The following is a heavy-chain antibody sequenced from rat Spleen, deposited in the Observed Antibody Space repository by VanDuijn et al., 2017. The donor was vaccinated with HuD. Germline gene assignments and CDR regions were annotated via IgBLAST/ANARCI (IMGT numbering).Heavy chain of an antibody. D-gene: IGHD1-12*03. Sequence: QVQLKESGPGLVQPSETLSLTCTVSGFSLSNYGVFWVRQPPGKGLEWMGLIWGNGNTNYSSPLRSRLSISRDTSKSQVFLKMNNLQTEDTAMYFCASQYYYDGYYRDFWGQGVMVTVSS. CDR1: GFSLSNYG. CDR2: IWGNGNT. CDR3: ASQYYYDGYYRDF. V-gene: IGHV2S61*01. J-gene: IGHJ2*01.